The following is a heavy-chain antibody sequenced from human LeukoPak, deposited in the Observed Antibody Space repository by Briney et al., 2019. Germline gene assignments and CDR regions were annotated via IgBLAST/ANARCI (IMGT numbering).Heavy chain of an antibody. V-gene: IGHV4-39*01. J-gene: IGHJ4*02. CDR2: IYYSGST. Sequence: SETLSLTCTVAGGSISSSSDYWGWIRQPPGKGLEWIGSIYYSGSTYYNPSLKNRITISVDTSKNQFSLKLSSVTAADTAVYYCARRGDGYNSPRFDYWGQGTLVTVSS. CDR1: GGSISSSSDY. D-gene: IGHD5-24*01. CDR3: ARRGDGYNSPRFDY.